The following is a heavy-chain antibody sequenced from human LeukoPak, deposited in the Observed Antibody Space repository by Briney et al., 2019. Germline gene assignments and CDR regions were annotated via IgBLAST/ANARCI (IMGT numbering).Heavy chain of an antibody. Sequence: GSLRLSCAASGFTVSSNYMSWVRQAPGKGLEWVSVKHSGGSTYYADSVKGRFTISRDNSKNTLFLQMNSLRAEDTAVYYCARDSPRERTAAAHAEYFQHWGQGTLVTVSS. V-gene: IGHV3-53*01. CDR3: ARDSPRERTAAAHAEYFQH. CDR1: GFTVSSNY. D-gene: IGHD6-13*01. J-gene: IGHJ1*01. CDR2: KHSGGST.